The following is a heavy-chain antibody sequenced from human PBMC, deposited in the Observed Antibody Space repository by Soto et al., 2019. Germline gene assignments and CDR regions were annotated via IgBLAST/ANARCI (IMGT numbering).Heavy chain of an antibody. D-gene: IGHD1-1*01. J-gene: IGHJ3*01. Sequence: EVQLSQSGGGLVRPGGSLRLSCAGSGFTFDDYAINWVRQAPRNGLEWVSGISGSGNQIDYTDSVEGRFIISRDDSKNTVFLQMNGLSAEDTAVYFCAKNQDWNRPDPGAFDVWGQGTTVTVTS. CDR3: AKNQDWNRPDPGAFDV. V-gene: IGHV3-23*01. CDR2: ISGSGNQI. CDR1: GFTFDDYA.